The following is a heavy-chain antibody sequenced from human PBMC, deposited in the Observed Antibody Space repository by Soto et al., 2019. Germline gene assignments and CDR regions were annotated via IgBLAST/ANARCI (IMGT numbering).Heavy chain of an antibody. CDR3: AKDALDSGSYYFLRYGMDV. V-gene: IGHV3-23*01. CDR1: GFTFSSYA. J-gene: IGHJ6*02. D-gene: IGHD1-26*01. Sequence: GGSLRLSCAASGFTFSSYAMSWVRQAPGKGLEWVSAISGSGGSTYYADSVKGRFTISRDNSKNTLYLQMNSLRAEDTAVYYCAKDALDSGSYYFLRYGMDVWGQGTTVTVSS. CDR2: ISGSGGST.